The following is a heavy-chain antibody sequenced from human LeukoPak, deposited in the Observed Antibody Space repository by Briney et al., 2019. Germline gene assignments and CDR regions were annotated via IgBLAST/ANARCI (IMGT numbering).Heavy chain of an antibody. Sequence: AGGSLRLSCAASGFTFSSYAMAWVRQAQGKGLEWVSTITDSSRSTYYADSVKGRFTISRDNSKNTLYLQMNSLRAEDTAVYYCAKDKAAWGSGEYFDYWGQGTLVTVSS. CDR2: ITDSSRST. D-gene: IGHD7-27*01. CDR1: GFTFSSYA. CDR3: AKDKAAWGSGEYFDY. J-gene: IGHJ4*02. V-gene: IGHV3-23*01.